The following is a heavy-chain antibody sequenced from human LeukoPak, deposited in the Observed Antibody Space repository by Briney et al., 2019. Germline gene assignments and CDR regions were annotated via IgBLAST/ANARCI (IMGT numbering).Heavy chain of an antibody. J-gene: IGHJ4*02. CDR2: MNPNSGNT. D-gene: IGHD6-19*01. Sequence: ASVKVSCKASGYTFSSYDINWVRQATGQGLEWVGWMNPNSGNTGYAQKFQGRVTMTRNTSISTAYMELSSLRSEDTAVYYCARHPAVAGPLQFDYWGQGTLVTVSS. CDR3: ARHPAVAGPLQFDY. V-gene: IGHV1-8*01. CDR1: GYTFSSYD.